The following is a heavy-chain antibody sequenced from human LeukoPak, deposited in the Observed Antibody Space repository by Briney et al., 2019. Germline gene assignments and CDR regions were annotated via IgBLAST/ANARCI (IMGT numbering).Heavy chain of an antibody. CDR2: IIPIFGTA. D-gene: IGHD1-1*01. CDR1: GGTFSSYA. CDR3: ARGEDWNAPFDP. V-gene: IGHV1-69*13. J-gene: IGHJ5*02. Sequence: ASVKVSCKASGGTFSSYAISWVRQAPGQGLEWMGGIIPIFGTANYAQKFQGRVTITADESTSTAYMELSSLRSEDTAVYHCARGEDWNAPFDPWGQGTLVTVSS.